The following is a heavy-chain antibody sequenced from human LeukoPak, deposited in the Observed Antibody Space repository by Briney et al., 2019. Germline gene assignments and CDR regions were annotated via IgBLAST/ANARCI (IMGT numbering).Heavy chain of an antibody. CDR3: VRDLMGSGSTTAYLHH. D-gene: IGHD1-1*01. CDR2: ISRSSRHV. V-gene: IGHV3-21*01. J-gene: IGHJ1*01. Sequence: PGGSLRLSCAASGFTFSDYSMSWVRQAPGKGLEWVSSISRSSRHVYYAGSVKGRFTISRDNAKNSLYLQMNSLRAEDMAVYFCVRDLMGSGSTTAYLHHWGQGTLVTVSS. CDR1: GFTFSDYS.